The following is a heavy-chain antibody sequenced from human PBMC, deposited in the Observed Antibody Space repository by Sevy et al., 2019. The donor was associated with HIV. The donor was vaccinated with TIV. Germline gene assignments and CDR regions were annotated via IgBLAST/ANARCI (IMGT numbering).Heavy chain of an antibody. D-gene: IGHD6-19*01. V-gene: IGHV4-59*01. Sequence: SETPSLTCSVSGGSISSDYWSWIRQPPGKGLEWIGYIYYSGSTNYNPSLKSRVTISVDTSKNQVSLKVSSVTAADTAVYYCARDRGRGWFWFDPWGQGTLVTVSS. CDR1: GGSISSDY. CDR2: IYYSGST. J-gene: IGHJ5*02. CDR3: ARDRGRGWFWFDP.